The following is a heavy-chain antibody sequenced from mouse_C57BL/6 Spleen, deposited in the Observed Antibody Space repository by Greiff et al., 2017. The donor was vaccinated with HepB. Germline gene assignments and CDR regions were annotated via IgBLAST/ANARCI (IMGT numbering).Heavy chain of an antibody. D-gene: IGHD1-1*01. CDR3: ARGYYGSSWGYFDV. CDR2: IDPSDSET. J-gene: IGHJ1*03. Sequence: QVQLQQPGAELVRPGSSVKLSCKASGYTFTSYWMHWVKQRPIQGLEWIGNIDPSDSETHYNQKFKDKATLTVDKSSSTAYRQLSSMTSEDSAVYYCARGYYGSSWGYFDVWGTGTTVTVSS. V-gene: IGHV1-52*01. CDR1: GYTFTSYW.